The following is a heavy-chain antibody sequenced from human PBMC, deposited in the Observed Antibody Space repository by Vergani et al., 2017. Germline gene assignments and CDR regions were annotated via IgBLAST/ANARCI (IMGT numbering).Heavy chain of an antibody. Sequence: VQLVESGGGVVQPGRSLRLSCAASGFTFSSYEMNWVRQAPGKGLEWVSYISSSGSTIYYADSVKGRFTISRDNAKNSLYLQMNSLRAEDTAVYYCAREGIFPREPVGDYWGQGTLVTVSS. J-gene: IGHJ4*02. V-gene: IGHV3-48*03. CDR3: AREGIFPREPVGDY. CDR1: GFTFSSYE. D-gene: IGHD1-26*01. CDR2: ISSSGSTI.